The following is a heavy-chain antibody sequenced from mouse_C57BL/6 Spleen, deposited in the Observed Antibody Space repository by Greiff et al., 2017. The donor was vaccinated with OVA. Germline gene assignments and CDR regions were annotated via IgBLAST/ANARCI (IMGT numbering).Heavy chain of an antibody. J-gene: IGHJ3*01. D-gene: IGHD2-4*01. Sequence: QVQLQQPGAELVRPGSSVKLSCKASGYTFTSYWMHWVKQRPIKGLEWIGNIAPSDSETHYNQKFKDKATLTVDKTTSPAYMQLSSLPSEDSAVYDCARGGLRRFAYWGQGTLVTVSA. CDR3: ARGGLRRFAY. CDR1: GYTFTSYW. V-gene: IGHV1-52*01. CDR2: IAPSDSET.